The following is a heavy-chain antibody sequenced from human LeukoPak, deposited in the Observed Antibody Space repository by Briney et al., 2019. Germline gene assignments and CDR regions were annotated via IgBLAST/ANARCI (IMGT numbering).Heavy chain of an antibody. Sequence: ETLSLTCAAYGGSFSGYYWSWIRQPPGKGLEWVSAISGSGGSTYYADSVKGRFTISRDNSKNTLYLQMNSLRAEDTAVYYCAKPIGWELPYYFDYWGQGTLVTVSS. CDR1: GGSFSGYY. V-gene: IGHV3-23*01. D-gene: IGHD1-26*01. J-gene: IGHJ4*02. CDR3: AKPIGWELPYYFDY. CDR2: ISGSGGST.